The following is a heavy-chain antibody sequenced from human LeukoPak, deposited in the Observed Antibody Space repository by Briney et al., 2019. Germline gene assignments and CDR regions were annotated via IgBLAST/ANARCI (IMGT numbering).Heavy chain of an antibody. Sequence: RSGGSLRLSCAASGFTFDDYGMSWVRQAPGKGLEWVSGINWNGGTIAHADSVKGRFTISRDNAKNSLSLQMNSLRAEDTALYYCARDRGSGSFYNPPGYWGQGTLVTVSS. CDR2: INWNGGTI. V-gene: IGHV3-20*04. J-gene: IGHJ4*02. CDR1: GFTFDDYG. CDR3: ARDRGSGSFYNPPGY. D-gene: IGHD3-10*01.